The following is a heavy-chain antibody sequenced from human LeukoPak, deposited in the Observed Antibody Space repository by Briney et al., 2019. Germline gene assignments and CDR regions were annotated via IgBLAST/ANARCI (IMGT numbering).Heavy chain of an antibody. D-gene: IGHD2-21*02. V-gene: IGHV3-23*01. CDR2: ISGSGGST. CDR3: AKDARHIVVVTASFDY. Sequence: GGSLRLSCAASGFTFSSYGMSWVRQAPGKGLEWVSAISGSGGSTYYADSVKGRFTISRDNSKNTLYLQMNSLRAEDTAVYYCAKDARHIVVVTASFDYWGQGTLVTVSS. J-gene: IGHJ4*02. CDR1: GFTFSSYG.